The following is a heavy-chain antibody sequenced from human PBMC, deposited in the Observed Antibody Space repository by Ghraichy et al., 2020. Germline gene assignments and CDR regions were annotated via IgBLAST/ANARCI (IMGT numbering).Heavy chain of an antibody. CDR2: VRHKAKSYTT. V-gene: IGHV3-72*01. CDR1: GFTFSDHY. J-gene: IGHJ6*02. Sequence: GGSLRLSCAASGFTFSDHYMDWVRQAPGKGLECVGRVRHKAKSYTTEYAASVKGRFIISRDDSQNSLYLQMNSLKTEDTAVYYCVRGLSSGDSHVGMDGWGQGATVTVSS. D-gene: IGHD3-10*01. CDR3: VRGLSSGDSHVGMDG.